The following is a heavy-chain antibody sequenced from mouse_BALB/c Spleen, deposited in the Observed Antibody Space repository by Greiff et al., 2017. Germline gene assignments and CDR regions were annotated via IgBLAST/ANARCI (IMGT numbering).Heavy chain of an antibody. D-gene: IGHD2-10*02. CDR3: VRREYGNPFAY. J-gene: IGHJ3*01. CDR2: IRSKSNNYAT. V-gene: IGHV10-1*02. Sequence: EVQRVESGGGLVQPKGSLKLSCAASGFTFNTYAMNWVRQAPGKGLEWVARIRSKSNNYATYYADSVKDRFTISRDDSQSMLYLQMNNLKTEDTAMYYCVRREYGNPFAYWGQGTLVTVSA. CDR1: GFTFNTYA.